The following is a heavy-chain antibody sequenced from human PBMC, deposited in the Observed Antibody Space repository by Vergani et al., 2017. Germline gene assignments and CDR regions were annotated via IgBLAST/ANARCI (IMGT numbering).Heavy chain of an antibody. V-gene: IGHV3-30*01. D-gene: IGHD6-19*01. Sequence: QVQLVESGGGVVQPGRSLRLSCAASGFTFSSYAMHWVRQAPGKGLEWVAVISYDGSNKYYADSVKGRFTISRDNSKNTLYLQMNSLRAEDTAVYYCARDRFSSGSSYWGQGTLVTVS. CDR1: GFTFSSYA. CDR3: ARDRFSSGSSY. CDR2: ISYDGSNK. J-gene: IGHJ4*02.